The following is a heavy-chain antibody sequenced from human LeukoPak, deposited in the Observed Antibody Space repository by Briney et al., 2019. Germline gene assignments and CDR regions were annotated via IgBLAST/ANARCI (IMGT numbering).Heavy chain of an antibody. J-gene: IGHJ4*02. Sequence: GGSLRLSCSASGFTFTTYAMSWVRQAPGKGLEWISSISGSGGSTYYADSVKGRFTISRDSSKNTLSLQMNSLRAEDAALYYCAKGYYSSGGNYFDDWGQGTLVTVSS. CDR2: ISGSGGST. CDR1: GFTFTTYA. CDR3: AKGYYSSGGNYFDD. D-gene: IGHD1-26*01. V-gene: IGHV3-23*01.